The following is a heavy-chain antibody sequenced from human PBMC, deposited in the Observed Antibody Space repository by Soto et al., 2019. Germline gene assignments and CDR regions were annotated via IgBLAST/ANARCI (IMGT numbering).Heavy chain of an antibody. CDR3: ARDLFGDYCFDL. CDR2: ISSVSDYI. V-gene: IGHV3-21*01. D-gene: IGHD4-17*01. Sequence: PGGSLRLSCAASGFTFSSYSMNWVRQAPGKGLEWVSFISSVSDYIYYADSVKGRFTISRDNAKNSLYLQMNSLRAEDTAVYYCARDLFGDYCFDLWGRGTLVTVSS. J-gene: IGHJ2*01. CDR1: GFTFSSYS.